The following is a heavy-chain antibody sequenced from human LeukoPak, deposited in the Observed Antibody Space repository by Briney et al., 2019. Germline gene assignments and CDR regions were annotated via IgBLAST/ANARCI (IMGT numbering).Heavy chain of an antibody. D-gene: IGHD3-10*01. CDR1: GYTFTGYY. CDR2: INPNSGGT. Sequence: ASVKVSCKASGYTFTGYYMHWVRQAPGQGLEWMGWINPNSGGTNYAQKFQGRVTMTRDTSISTAYMELSRLRSDDTAVYYCVRVVPVAPIPEPWSAKPPSYFAHMDVWGEGTTVTVSS. V-gene: IGHV1-2*02. J-gene: IGHJ6*03. CDR3: VRVVPVAPIPEPWSAKPPSYFAHMDV.